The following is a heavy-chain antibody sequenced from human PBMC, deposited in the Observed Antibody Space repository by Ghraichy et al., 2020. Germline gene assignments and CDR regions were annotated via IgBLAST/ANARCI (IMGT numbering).Heavy chain of an antibody. Sequence: SETLSLTCAVYGGSFSGYYWSWIRQPPGKGLEWIGEINHSGSTNYNPSLKSRVTISVDTSKNQFSLKLSSVTAADTAVYYCARGRRGVLYIWGQGTMVTVSS. CDR2: INHSGST. CDR1: GGSFSGYY. V-gene: IGHV4-34*01. D-gene: IGHD1-26*01. CDR3: ARGRRGVLYI. J-gene: IGHJ3*02.